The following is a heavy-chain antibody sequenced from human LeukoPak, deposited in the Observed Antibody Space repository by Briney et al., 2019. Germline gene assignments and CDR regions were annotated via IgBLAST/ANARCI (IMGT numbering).Heavy chain of an antibody. CDR1: GGSISSSNW. CDR3: ASRSSGYYRGRLDY. V-gene: IGHV4-4*02. J-gene: IGHJ4*02. CDR2: IYHSGST. Sequence: SETLSLTCAVSGGSISSSNWWNWVRQPPGKGPEWIGEIYHSGSTNYNPSLKSRVTISVDTSKNQFSLKLSSVTAADTAVYYCASRSSGYYRGRLDYWGQGTLVTVSS. D-gene: IGHD3-22*01.